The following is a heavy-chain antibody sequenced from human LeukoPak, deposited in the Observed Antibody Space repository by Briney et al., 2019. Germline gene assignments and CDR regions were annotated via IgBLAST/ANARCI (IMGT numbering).Heavy chain of an antibody. Sequence: GASLKISCNGSGTSFTSYWIGWVREIPQRGQELMGIIYPGDSDTRYSPSFQGQVTISADKSLSTAYLQWSSLKASDTAMYYCARGSGSYHTAYMNWGQGSPVTVSS. V-gene: IGHV5-51*01. CDR1: GTSFTSYW. J-gene: IGHJ4*02. D-gene: IGHD1-26*01. CDR2: IYPGDSDT. CDR3: ARGSGSYHTAYMN.